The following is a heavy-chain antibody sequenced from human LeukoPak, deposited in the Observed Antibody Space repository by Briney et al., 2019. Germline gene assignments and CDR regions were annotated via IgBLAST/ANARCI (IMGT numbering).Heavy chain of an antibody. J-gene: IGHJ3*02. Sequence: PGGSLRLSCAASGFTFDDYAMHWVGQAPAKGLEWVSGISWNSGSLGYADSVQGRFSISRDNAKNSLYLQMNRLRAEDTALYYCAKDIKERMDPDLFDIWGQGTMVTVSS. D-gene: IGHD2-15*01. V-gene: IGHV3-9*01. CDR2: ISWNSGSL. CDR3: AKDIKERMDPDLFDI. CDR1: GFTFDDYA.